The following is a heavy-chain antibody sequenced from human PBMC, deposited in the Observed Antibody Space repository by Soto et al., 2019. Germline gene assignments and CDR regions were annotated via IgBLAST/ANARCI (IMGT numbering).Heavy chain of an antibody. V-gene: IGHV2-5*01. CDR1: GFSPSTSGVG. Sequence: SGPTLVNPTQTLTLTCTFSGFSPSTSGVGVGWIRQPPGKALEWLVVVHWNDADHYSPSLKSRLAITKDTSNTTMVLTMTNMDPVDTAIYCRGHRIVGEGLDIWGQGTRVTVSS. CDR2: VHWNDAD. CDR3: GHRIVGEGLDI. J-gene: IGHJ3*02. D-gene: IGHD3-10*01.